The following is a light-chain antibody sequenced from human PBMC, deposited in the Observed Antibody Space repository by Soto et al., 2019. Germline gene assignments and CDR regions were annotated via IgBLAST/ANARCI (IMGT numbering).Light chain of an antibody. CDR2: EVN. Sequence: QSALTQPASVSGSPGQSITISCTGTSSDVGGYNFVSWYQQHPGNAPKLIIYEVNNRPSGVSNRFSGSKSGNTASLTISGLQTEDEANYYCSSYTSRSTGVFGGGTKLTVL. CDR3: SSYTSRSTGV. V-gene: IGLV2-14*01. J-gene: IGLJ3*02. CDR1: SSDVGGYNF.